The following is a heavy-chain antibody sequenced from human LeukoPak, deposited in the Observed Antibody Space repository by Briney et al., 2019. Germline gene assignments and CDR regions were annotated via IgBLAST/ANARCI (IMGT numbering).Heavy chain of an antibody. CDR2: ISWDGGST. Sequence: GGSLRLSCAASGFTFDDYAMHWVRQAPGKGLGWVSLISWDGGSTYYADSVKGRFTISRDNSKNSLYLQMNSLRAEDTALYYCAKGMGSSSVGGPIDYWGQGTLVTVSS. D-gene: IGHD6-6*01. CDR1: GFTFDDYA. V-gene: IGHV3-43D*03. J-gene: IGHJ4*02. CDR3: AKGMGSSSVGGPIDY.